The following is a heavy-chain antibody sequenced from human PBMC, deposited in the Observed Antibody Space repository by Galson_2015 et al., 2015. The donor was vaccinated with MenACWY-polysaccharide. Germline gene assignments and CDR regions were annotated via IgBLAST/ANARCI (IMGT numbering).Heavy chain of an antibody. J-gene: IGHJ2*01. V-gene: IGHV3-7*01. D-gene: IGHD3-22*01. CDR3: ARDPLDSSGYTRGSVFDL. CDR2: IKQDGSEK. Sequence: SLRLSCAASGFTFSSFWMSWVRQAPGKGLEWAAIIKQDGSEKYYVDSVKGRFSISRDNAKNSLYLQMNSLRSEDTAVYYCARDPLDSSGYTRGSVFDLWGRGTLVTVSS. CDR1: GFTFSSFW.